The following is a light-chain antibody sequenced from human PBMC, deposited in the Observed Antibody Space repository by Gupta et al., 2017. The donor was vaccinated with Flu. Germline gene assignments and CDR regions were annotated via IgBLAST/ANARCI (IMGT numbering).Light chain of an antibody. V-gene: IGKV3-15*01. Sequence: EIVMTQSPATLSVSPGESATLSCRASQSVSSALAWYQQKPGHAPRLLIYGASTRATGIPARFSGSGSGTEFTLTIRRLQSEAFAVYYCQQYNNWPRTFGQGTKVEIK. CDR1: QSVSSA. CDR2: GAS. J-gene: IGKJ1*01. CDR3: QQYNNWPRT.